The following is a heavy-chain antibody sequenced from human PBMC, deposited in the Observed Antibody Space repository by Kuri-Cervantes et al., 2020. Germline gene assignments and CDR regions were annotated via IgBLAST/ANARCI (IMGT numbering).Heavy chain of an antibody. D-gene: IGHD1-26*01. CDR2: INAGNGNT. CDR3: ARDGKTRNWFDP. Sequence: ASVKVSCKASGYTFISYALHWVRQAPGQRLEWMGWINAGNGNTKYSQKFQGRVTITRDTSASTAYMELSSLRSEDTAVYYCARDGKTRNWFDPWGQGTLVTVSS. V-gene: IGHV1-3*01. CDR1: GYTFISYA. J-gene: IGHJ5*02.